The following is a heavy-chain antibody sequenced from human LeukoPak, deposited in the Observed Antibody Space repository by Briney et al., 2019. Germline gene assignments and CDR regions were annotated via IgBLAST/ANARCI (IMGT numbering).Heavy chain of an antibody. CDR1: GFTFGSYW. CDR2: IKQDGSEI. J-gene: IGHJ4*01. CDR3: AGGSGWITGD. D-gene: IGHD1-14*01. Sequence: RGGSRRLSCSASGFTFGSYWMNWVREAPGKGAEWGANIKQDGSEINYVDSVKGRFIISRDNAKSSLYLQMNSLRVDDTAVYYCAGGSGWITGDWGHGTLVTVSS. V-gene: IGHV3-7*03.